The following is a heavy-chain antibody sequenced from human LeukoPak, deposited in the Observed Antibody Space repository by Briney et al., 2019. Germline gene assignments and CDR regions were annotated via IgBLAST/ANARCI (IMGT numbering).Heavy chain of an antibody. Sequence: GASVKVSCKASGYTFTSYGISWVRQAPGQGLEWMGWISAYNGNTNYAQKLQGRVTMTTDTSTSTAYMELRSLRSDDTAVYYCARKALDYDFWSGYYTGGTDYWGQGTLVTVSS. J-gene: IGHJ4*02. CDR3: ARKALDYDFWSGYYTGGTDY. V-gene: IGHV1-18*01. D-gene: IGHD3-3*01. CDR2: ISAYNGNT. CDR1: GYTFTSYG.